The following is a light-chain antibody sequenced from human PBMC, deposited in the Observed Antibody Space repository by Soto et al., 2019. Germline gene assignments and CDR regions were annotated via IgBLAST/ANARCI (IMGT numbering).Light chain of an antibody. J-gene: IGKJ4*01. Sequence: GDRVTITCRASQDISIYLAWYLQKSGEAPRLLTAGAFTLQSGVTSRFSGSRSGTDFTLTIRGLQPEDFATYYCQQLHSFVRTVGGGTKVEMK. V-gene: IGKV1-9*01. CDR1: QDISIY. CDR2: GAF. CDR3: QQLHSFVRT.